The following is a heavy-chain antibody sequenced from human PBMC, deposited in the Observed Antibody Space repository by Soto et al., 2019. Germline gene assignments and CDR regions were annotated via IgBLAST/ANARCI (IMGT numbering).Heavy chain of an antibody. CDR1: GGSISSSSYY. CDR3: ASGGDDILTGYYPTSPYYFDY. D-gene: IGHD3-9*01. Sequence: SETLSLTCTVSGGSISSSSYYWGWIRQPPGKGLEWIGSIYYSGSTYYNPSLKSRVTISVDTSKNQFSLKLSSVTAADTAVYYCASGGDDILTGYYPTSPYYFDYWGQGTLVTVSS. J-gene: IGHJ4*02. CDR2: IYYSGST. V-gene: IGHV4-39*01.